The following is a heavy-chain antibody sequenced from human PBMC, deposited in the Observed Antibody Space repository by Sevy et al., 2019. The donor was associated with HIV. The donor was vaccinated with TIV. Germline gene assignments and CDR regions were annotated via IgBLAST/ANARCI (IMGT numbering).Heavy chain of an antibody. J-gene: IGHJ4*02. D-gene: IGHD3-16*02. CDR1: GFTFSNAW. CDR3: TTERYDYVWGSYRYYYFDY. CDR2: IKSKTDGGTT. Sequence: GESLKISCAASGFTFSNAWMNWVRQAPGKGLEWVGRIKSKTDGGTTDYAAPVKGRFTISRDDSKNTLYLQMNSLKTEETAVYYCTTERYDYVWGSYRYYYFDYWGQGTLVTVSS. V-gene: IGHV3-15*07.